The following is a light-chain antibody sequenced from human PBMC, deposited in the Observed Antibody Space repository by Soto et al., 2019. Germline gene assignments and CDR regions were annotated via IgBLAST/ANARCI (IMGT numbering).Light chain of an antibody. CDR2: GAS. J-gene: IGKJ2*01. CDR3: QHYDSSLYT. Sequence: DIVLTQSPGTLSLSPGERATLSCRASQIISSTYLGWYQQKPGQAPSLLIYGASSRATGIPDRFSGSGSGTDFTVTISSLALEDFAVYYCQHYDSSLYTFGQGTKLEIK. CDR1: QIISSTY. V-gene: IGKV3-20*01.